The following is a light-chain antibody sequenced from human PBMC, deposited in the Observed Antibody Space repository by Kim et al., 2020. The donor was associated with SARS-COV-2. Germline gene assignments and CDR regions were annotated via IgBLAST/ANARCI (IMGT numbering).Light chain of an antibody. V-gene: IGKV3-15*01. J-gene: IGKJ5*01. CDR2: DAS. CDR3: QQYAYWRA. Sequence: EIVMTQSPATLSLSPGERVTLSCRASQSISSNLAWYQQKPGQAPRVLIYDASARATGIPARFSGSGSGTDFTLTISNVQSEDFAVYYCQQYAYWRAFGQGTRLEIK. CDR1: QSISSN.